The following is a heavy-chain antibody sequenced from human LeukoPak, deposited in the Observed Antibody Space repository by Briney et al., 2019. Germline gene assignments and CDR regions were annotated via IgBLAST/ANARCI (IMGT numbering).Heavy chain of an antibody. CDR3: ARRGERITMVRGVLADAFDI. J-gene: IGHJ3*02. CDR2: IYPGDSDT. D-gene: IGHD3-10*01. Sequence: GESLKISCKGPGYSFTSYWIGWVRQMPGKGLEWMGIIYPGDSDTRYSPSFQGQVTISADKSISTTYLQWSSLKASDTAMYYCARRGERITMVRGVLADAFDIWGQGTMVTVSS. CDR1: GYSFTSYW. V-gene: IGHV5-51*01.